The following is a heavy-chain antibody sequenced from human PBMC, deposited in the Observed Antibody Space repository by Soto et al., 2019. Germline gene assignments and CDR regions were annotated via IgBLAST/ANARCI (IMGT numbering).Heavy chain of an antibody. CDR3: AKDRIVATPTIFYFDY. CDR2: ISGSGGST. D-gene: IGHD5-12*01. Sequence: GGSLRLSCAASGFTFSSYAMSWVRQAPGKGLEWVSAISGSGGSTYYADSVKGRFTISRDNSKNTLYLQMNSLRAEDTAVYYCAKDRIVATPTIFYFDYWGQGTLVTVSS. V-gene: IGHV3-23*01. J-gene: IGHJ4*02. CDR1: GFTFSSYA.